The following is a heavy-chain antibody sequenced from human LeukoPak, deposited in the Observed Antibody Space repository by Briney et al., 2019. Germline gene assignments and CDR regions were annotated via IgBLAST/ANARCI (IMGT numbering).Heavy chain of an antibody. Sequence: GGSLRLPCAASGFTFSSYWMSWVRQAPGKGLEWVANIKQDGSEKYYVDSVKGRFTISRDNAKNSLYLQMNSLRAEDTAVYYCARENIYQGEYFDSSGYFDYWGQGTPVTVSS. J-gene: IGHJ4*02. D-gene: IGHD3-22*01. CDR3: ARENIYQGEYFDSSGYFDY. CDR1: GFTFSSYW. V-gene: IGHV3-7*01. CDR2: IKQDGSEK.